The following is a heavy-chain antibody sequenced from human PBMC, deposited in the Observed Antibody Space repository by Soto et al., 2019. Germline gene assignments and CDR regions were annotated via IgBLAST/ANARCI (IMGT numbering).Heavy chain of an antibody. J-gene: IGHJ4*02. D-gene: IGHD5-12*01. CDR2: IYWDDDK. CDR3: AHSLEMATSPYYFDY. Sequence: QITLKESGPTLVKPTQTLTLTCTFSGFSLSTSGVGVGWIRQPPGKALEWLALIYWDDDKRYSPSLKSRLTIXXDXSXXQVVLTMSTMDPVDTATYYCAHSLEMATSPYYFDYWGQGTLVTVSS. V-gene: IGHV2-5*02. CDR1: GFSLSTSGVG.